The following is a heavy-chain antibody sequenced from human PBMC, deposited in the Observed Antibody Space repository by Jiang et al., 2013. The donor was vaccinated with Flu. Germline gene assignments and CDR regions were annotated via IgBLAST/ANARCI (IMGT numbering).Heavy chain of an antibody. D-gene: IGHD3-10*02. J-gene: IGHJ4*02. Sequence: MPGKGLEWMGIIYPGDXDTRYSPSFQGQVTISADKSISTAYLQWSSLKASDTAMYYCATPQVPSLFVLSYWGQGTLVTVSS. CDR2: IYPGDXDT. V-gene: IGHV5-51*01. CDR3: ATPQVPSLFVLSY.